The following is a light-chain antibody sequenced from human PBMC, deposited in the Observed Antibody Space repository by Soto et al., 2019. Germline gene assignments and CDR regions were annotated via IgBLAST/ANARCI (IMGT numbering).Light chain of an antibody. V-gene: IGKV3-20*01. CDR3: QQYGSSPVT. CDR1: QSVSSSY. J-gene: IGKJ2*01. CDR2: VSS. Sequence: EIVLTQSPGTLSLSPGERATLSCRASQSVSSSYLAWYQQKPGQAPRLRIYVSSRRATGIPDRFSGSGSGTDFTLTISRLEPEDFAVYYCQQYGSSPVTFGQGTKLEIK.